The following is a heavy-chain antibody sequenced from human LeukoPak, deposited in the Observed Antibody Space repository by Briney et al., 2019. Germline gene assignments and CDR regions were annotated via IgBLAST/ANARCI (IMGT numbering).Heavy chain of an antibody. Sequence: SGTLSLTCAVSGGSISSSNWWSWVRQPPGKGLEWIGEIYHSGSTNYNPSLKSRVTISVDKSKNQFSLKLSSVTAADTAVYYCARARSSGSYYPYYFDYWGQGTLVTVSS. V-gene: IGHV4-4*02. CDR3: ARARSSGSYYPYYFDY. J-gene: IGHJ4*02. CDR2: IYHSGST. D-gene: IGHD1-26*01. CDR1: GGSISSSNW.